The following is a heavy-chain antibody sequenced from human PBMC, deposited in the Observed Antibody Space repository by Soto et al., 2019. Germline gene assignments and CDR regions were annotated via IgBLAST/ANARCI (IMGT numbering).Heavy chain of an antibody. CDR1: GGSISSYY. J-gene: IGHJ4*02. Sequence: QVQLQESGPGLVKPSETLSLTCTVSGGSISSYYWSWIRQPPGKGLEWIGYIYYRGSTNYNPSLKSRVTISVDTSKNQFSLKLSSVTAADTAVYYCARVGYSSGWYVDYWGQGTLVTVSS. D-gene: IGHD6-19*01. V-gene: IGHV4-59*01. CDR3: ARVGYSSGWYVDY. CDR2: IYYRGST.